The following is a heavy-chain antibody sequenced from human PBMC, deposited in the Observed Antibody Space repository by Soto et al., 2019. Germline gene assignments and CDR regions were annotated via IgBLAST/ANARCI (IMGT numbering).Heavy chain of an antibody. D-gene: IGHD3-9*01. J-gene: IGHJ4*02. V-gene: IGHV3-33*01. Sequence: PGGSLRLSCAASGFTFSSYGMHWVRQAPGKGLEWVAVIWYDGSNKYYADSVKGRFTISRDNSKNTLYLQMNSLRAEDTAVYYCARGMGDYDILTGYYIRGYYFDYWGQGTLVTVSS. CDR3: ARGMGDYDILTGYYIRGYYFDY. CDR2: IWYDGSNK. CDR1: GFTFSSYG.